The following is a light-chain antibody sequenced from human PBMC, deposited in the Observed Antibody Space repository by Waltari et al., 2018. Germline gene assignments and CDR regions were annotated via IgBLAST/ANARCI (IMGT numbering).Light chain of an antibody. V-gene: IGLV2-23*02. J-gene: IGLJ3*02. CDR3: CSYAGNYIWV. Sequence: QSALTQPASVSGSPGQSLTLTCTCARSDIGRYDFVSWYHQHPGNHPKPIICYVSSQPSGVSDRFSGSKSGDTAYLTISGLQFEDVADYYCCSYAGNYIWVFGGGTRLTVL. CDR2: YVS. CDR1: RSDIGRYDF.